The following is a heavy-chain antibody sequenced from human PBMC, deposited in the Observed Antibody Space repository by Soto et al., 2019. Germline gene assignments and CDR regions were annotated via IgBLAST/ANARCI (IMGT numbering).Heavy chain of an antibody. Sequence: EVQLLESGGGLVQPGGSLRLSCAASGFTFSSYAMSWVRQSPGKGLEWVSAISGSGGSTYYADSVKGRFTISRDKSKTTLYLQMNSLRAEDTAVYYCAKSWSSLARQRLVRGNCFDPWGQGTLVTVSS. CDR2: ISGSGGST. J-gene: IGHJ5*02. CDR1: GFTFSSYA. CDR3: AKSWSSLARQRLVRGNCFDP. D-gene: IGHD6-19*01. V-gene: IGHV3-23*01.